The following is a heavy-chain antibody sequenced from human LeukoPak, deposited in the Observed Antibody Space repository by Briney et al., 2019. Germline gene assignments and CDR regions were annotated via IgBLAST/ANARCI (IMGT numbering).Heavy chain of an antibody. D-gene: IGHD1-14*01. CDR2: INPNSGGT. CDR3: ARDLRNHRTSLGY. Sequence: ASVKVSCKASGYTFTGYYMHWVRQAPGQGLEWMGWINPNSGGTNYAQKFQGRVTMTRDTSISTAYMELSRLRSDDTAVYYCARDLRNHRTSLGYWGQGTLVTVSS. CDR1: GYTFTGYY. J-gene: IGHJ4*02. V-gene: IGHV1-2*02.